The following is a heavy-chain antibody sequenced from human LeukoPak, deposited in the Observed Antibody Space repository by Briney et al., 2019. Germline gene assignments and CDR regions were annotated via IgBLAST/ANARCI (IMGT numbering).Heavy chain of an antibody. Sequence: ASVKVSCKAPGYTFTGYYMHWVRQAPGQGLEWMGWINPNSGGTYYAQKFQGRVTMTRDTSISTAYMELSWLKSDDTAVYYCARVSESYNWFDPWGQGTLVTVSS. CDR3: ARVSESYNWFDP. J-gene: IGHJ5*02. CDR2: INPNSGGT. V-gene: IGHV1-2*02. D-gene: IGHD5-18*01. CDR1: GYTFTGYY.